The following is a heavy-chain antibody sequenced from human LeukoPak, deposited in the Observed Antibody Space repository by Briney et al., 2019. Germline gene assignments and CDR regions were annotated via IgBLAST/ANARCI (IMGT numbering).Heavy chain of an antibody. CDR3: ARGGYNWNYEDY. D-gene: IGHD1-7*01. CDR2: ISYDGSNK. V-gene: IGHV3-30-3*01. J-gene: IGHJ4*02. CDR1: GFTFSSYA. Sequence: GGSLRLSCAASGFTFSSYAMHWVRQAPGKGLEWVAVISYDGSNKYYADSVKGRFTISRDKSKNTLYLQMNSLRAEDTAVYYCARGGYNWNYEDYWGQGTLVTVSS.